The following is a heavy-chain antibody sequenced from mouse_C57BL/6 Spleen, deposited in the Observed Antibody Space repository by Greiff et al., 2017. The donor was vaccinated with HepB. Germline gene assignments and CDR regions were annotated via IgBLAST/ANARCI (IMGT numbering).Heavy chain of an antibody. CDR2: IDPENGDT. CDR3: TTGATMVTTRGFDY. Sequence: VQLQQSGAELVRPGASVKLSCTASGFNIKDDYMHWVKQRPEQGLEWIGWIDPENGDTEYASKFQGKATITADTSSNTAYLQLSSLTSEDTAVYYCTTGATMVTTRGFDYWGQGTTLTVSS. V-gene: IGHV14-4*01. D-gene: IGHD2-2*01. J-gene: IGHJ2*01. CDR1: GFNIKDDY.